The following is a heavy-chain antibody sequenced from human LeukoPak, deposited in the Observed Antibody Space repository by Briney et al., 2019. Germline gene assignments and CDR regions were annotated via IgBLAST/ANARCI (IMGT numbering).Heavy chain of an antibody. CDR2: IIPIFGTA. CDR1: GGTFSSYA. CDR3: ATPLLPMVKRVDYYYGMDV. J-gene: IGHJ6*02. V-gene: IGHV1-69*13. Sequence: SVKVSFKASGGTFSSYAISWVRQAPGQGLEWMGGIIPIFGTANYAQKFQGRVTITADESTSTAYMELSSLRSEDTAVYYCATPLLPMVKRVDYYYGMDVWGQGTTVTVSS. D-gene: IGHD5-18*01.